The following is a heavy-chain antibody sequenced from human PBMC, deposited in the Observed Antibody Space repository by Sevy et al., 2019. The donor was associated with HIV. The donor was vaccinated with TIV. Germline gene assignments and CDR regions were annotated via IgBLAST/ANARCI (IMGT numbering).Heavy chain of an antibody. D-gene: IGHD6-13*01. V-gene: IGHV4-39*01. CDR2: IYYSGST. CDR1: GGSISSSSYY. Sequence: LTCTVSGGSISSSSYYWGWIRQPPGKGLEWIGSIYYSGSTYYNPSLKSRVTISVDTSKNQFSLKLSSVTAADTAVYYCARFYSSSWEIDYWGQGTLVTVSS. CDR3: ARFYSSSWEIDY. J-gene: IGHJ4*02.